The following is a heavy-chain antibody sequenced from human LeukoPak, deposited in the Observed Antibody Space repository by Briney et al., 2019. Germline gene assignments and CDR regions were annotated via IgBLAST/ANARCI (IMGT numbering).Heavy chain of an antibody. J-gene: IGHJ5*01. CDR1: GGSISSYY. CDR2: IYTSGST. Sequence: PSETLSLTCTVSGGSISSYYWSWIRQPAGKGLEWIGRIYTSGSTNYNPSLKSRVTMSVDTSKTQFSLKLTSVTAADTAIYYCARDPFKSSFDSWGQGTLVTVSS. V-gene: IGHV4-4*07. CDR3: ARDPFKSSFDS. D-gene: IGHD3-10*01.